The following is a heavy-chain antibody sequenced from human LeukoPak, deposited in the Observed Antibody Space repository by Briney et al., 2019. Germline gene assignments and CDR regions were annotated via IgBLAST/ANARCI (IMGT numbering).Heavy chain of an antibody. CDR1: GGSISSGDYY. Sequence: PSQTLSLTCTVSGGSISSGDYYWSWIRQPPGKGLEWIGYIYYSGSTYYNPSLKSRVTTSVDTSKNQFSLKLSSVTAADTAVYYCARDRSKYAFDIWGQGTMVTVSS. D-gene: IGHD2/OR15-2a*01. CDR2: IYYSGST. CDR3: ARDRSKYAFDI. V-gene: IGHV4-30-4*01. J-gene: IGHJ3*02.